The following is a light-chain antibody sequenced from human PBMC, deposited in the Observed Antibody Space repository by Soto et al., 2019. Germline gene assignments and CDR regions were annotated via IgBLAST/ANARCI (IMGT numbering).Light chain of an antibody. Sequence: QSALTQPPSASGSPGQSVTISCTGTSSDVGNYNYVSWYQQYPGKAPKLMIYEVSKRPSGVPDRFSGSKSGNTASLTVSGLQAEYEADYYCSSYAGSNILYVFGTGTKLTVL. J-gene: IGLJ1*01. CDR1: SSDVGNYNY. CDR3: SSYAGSNILYV. V-gene: IGLV2-8*01. CDR2: EVS.